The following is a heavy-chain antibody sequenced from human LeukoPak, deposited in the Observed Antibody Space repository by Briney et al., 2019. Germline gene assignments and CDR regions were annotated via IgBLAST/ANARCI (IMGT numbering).Heavy chain of an antibody. Sequence: GGSLRLSCAASGLTFSSNYMSWVRQAPGKGLEWVSVIYSGGGTYYADSVKGRFTISRDNSKNTLFLQMDSLRAEDTAVYYCARLGPYSFDYWGQGTLVTVSS. J-gene: IGHJ4*02. CDR2: IYSGGGT. D-gene: IGHD3-16*01. CDR1: GLTFSSNY. CDR3: ARLGPYSFDY. V-gene: IGHV3-53*01.